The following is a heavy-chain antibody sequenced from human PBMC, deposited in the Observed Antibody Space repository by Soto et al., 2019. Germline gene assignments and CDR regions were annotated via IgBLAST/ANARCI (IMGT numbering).Heavy chain of an antibody. CDR1: GFTFSSYG. Sequence: QVQLVESGGGVVQPGRSLRLSCAASGFTFSSYGMHWVRQAPGKGLEWVAVISYDGSNKYYADSVKGRFTISRDNSKNTLYLQMNSLRAEDTAVYYCAKDHGSSSWADYYYYGMDVW. CDR2: ISYDGSNK. J-gene: IGHJ6*01. D-gene: IGHD6-13*01. V-gene: IGHV3-30*18. CDR3: AKDHGSSSWADYYYYGMDV.